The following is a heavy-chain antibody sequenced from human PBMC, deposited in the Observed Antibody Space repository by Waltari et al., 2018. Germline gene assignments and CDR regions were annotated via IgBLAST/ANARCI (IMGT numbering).Heavy chain of an antibody. CDR3: ASEGVITTRDAFDI. Sequence: EVLLVESGGGLVQPGGSLRLSCVASGFTVSTYEMNWVRQAPGKGLEWVSDVSSSGSAITYADSVEGRFTIFRDNAKNSLYLLMKSLRVEYTAVYYCASEGVITTRDAFDIWGQGTMVTVSS. J-gene: IGHJ3*02. CDR2: VSSSGSAI. CDR1: GFTVSTYE. V-gene: IGHV3-48*03. D-gene: IGHD3-22*01.